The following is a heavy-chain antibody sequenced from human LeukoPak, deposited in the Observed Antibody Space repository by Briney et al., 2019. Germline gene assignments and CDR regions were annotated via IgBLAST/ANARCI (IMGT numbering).Heavy chain of an antibody. Sequence: PSETLSLTCTVSGGSISSGGYYWIWIRQHPGKGLEWVGYIYYSGSTYYSPSLKSRVTISVDTSKNQFSLTLSSVTAADTAVYYCARGLPYSDRGDNWGQGTLVTVSS. CDR1: GGSISSGGYY. J-gene: IGHJ4*02. CDR3: ARGLPYSDRGDN. D-gene: IGHD6-13*01. V-gene: IGHV4-31*03. CDR2: IYYSGST.